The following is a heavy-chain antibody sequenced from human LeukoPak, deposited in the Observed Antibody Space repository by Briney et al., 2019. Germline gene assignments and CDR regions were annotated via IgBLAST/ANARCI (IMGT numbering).Heavy chain of an antibody. Sequence: PGGSLRLSCAASGFTFSSYSMNSVPQAPGKGLEWVSSISSSSSYIYYADSVKGRFTISRDNAKNSLYLQMNSLRAEDTAVYYCARGSRMVANNWFDPWGQGTLVTVSS. CDR2: ISSSSSYI. D-gene: IGHD2-15*01. V-gene: IGHV3-21*01. J-gene: IGHJ5*02. CDR3: ARGSRMVANNWFDP. CDR1: GFTFSSYS.